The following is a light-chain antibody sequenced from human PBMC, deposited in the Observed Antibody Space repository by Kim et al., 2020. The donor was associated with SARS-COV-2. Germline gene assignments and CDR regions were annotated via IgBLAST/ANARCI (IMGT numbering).Light chain of an antibody. Sequence: EIVLTQSPATLSLSPGERATLSCRASQGISSYLARYQQKPGQAPRLLIYDASNRATGIPARFSGSGSGTDFTLTISSLEPEDFAVYYCQQRTSWPTVTFGGGTKVDIK. CDR2: DAS. J-gene: IGKJ4*01. CDR1: QGISSY. CDR3: QQRTSWPTVT. V-gene: IGKV3-11*01.